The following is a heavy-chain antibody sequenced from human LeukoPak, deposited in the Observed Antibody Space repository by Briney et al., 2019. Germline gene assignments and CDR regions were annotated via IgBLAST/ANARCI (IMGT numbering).Heavy chain of an antibody. V-gene: IGHV4-34*01. CDR1: GGFFSGYY. CDR2: INHSGST. J-gene: IGHJ4*02. Sequence: SETLSLTCAVYGGFFSGYYWSWIRQPPGKGLEWIGEINHSGSTNYNPSLKSRVTISVDTSKNQFSLKLSSVTAADTAVYYCASQARQLALFDYWGQGTLVTVSS. CDR3: ASQARQLALFDY. D-gene: IGHD6-13*01.